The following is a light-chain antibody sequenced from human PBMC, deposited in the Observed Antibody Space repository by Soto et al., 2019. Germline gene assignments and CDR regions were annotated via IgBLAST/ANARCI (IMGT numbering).Light chain of an antibody. Sequence: QSVLTQPASVSGSPGQSITISCTGTSTNVGSSNFVSWYQQYPGKAPRLVIYDGSKRPSGVSIRFSGSKSGNTASLTISGLQTEDEADYYCGSYAGTNTWVFGGGTKLTVL. CDR2: DGS. V-gene: IGLV2-23*01. CDR3: GSYAGTNTWV. CDR1: STNVGSSNF. J-gene: IGLJ2*01.